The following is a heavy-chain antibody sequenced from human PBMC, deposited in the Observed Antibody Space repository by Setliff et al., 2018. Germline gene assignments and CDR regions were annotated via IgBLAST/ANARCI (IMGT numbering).Heavy chain of an antibody. J-gene: IGHJ4*02. D-gene: IGHD6-19*01. CDR3: ARTPPNRGLSNGWYVDY. CDR2: ISAYDGNT. CDR1: GFSFSTFG. Sequence: ASVKVSCKTSGFSFSTFGITWVRQAPGQGLAWMAWISAYDGNTKYTLKLQGRVTLTTDTPTTTAYMDLRGLRSDDTAVYYCARTPPNRGLSNGWYVDYWGQGALVTVSS. V-gene: IGHV1-18*01.